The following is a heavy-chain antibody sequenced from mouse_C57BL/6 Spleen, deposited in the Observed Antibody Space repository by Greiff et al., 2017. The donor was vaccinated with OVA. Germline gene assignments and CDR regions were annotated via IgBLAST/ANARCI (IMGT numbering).Heavy chain of an antibody. V-gene: IGHV1-72*01. CDR2: IDPNRGGT. J-gene: IGHJ3*01. CDR3: GGYYDYSFAY. CDR1: GYTFTSYW. Sequence: QVQLQQPGAELVKPGASVKLSCKASGYTFTSYWMHWVKQRPGRGLEWIGEIDPNRGGTNYNEKFKSKATLTVDKPSSTAYMQLSSLTSEDSAVDYCGGYYDYSFAYWGQGTLVTVSA. D-gene: IGHD1-1*01.